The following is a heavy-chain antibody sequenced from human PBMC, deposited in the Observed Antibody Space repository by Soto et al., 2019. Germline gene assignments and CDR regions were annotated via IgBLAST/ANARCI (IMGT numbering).Heavy chain of an antibody. Sequence: ASVKVSCKASCYTFTSYGISWVRQAPGQGLEWMGWITAYNGNTNYAQKLQGRVTMTTDTSTSTAYMELRSLRSDDTAVYYCARDGSVVVPAPYFYYGMDVWGQGTTVTVSS. CDR3: ARDGSVVVPAPYFYYGMDV. D-gene: IGHD2-2*01. CDR2: ITAYNGNT. CDR1: CYTFTSYG. J-gene: IGHJ6*02. V-gene: IGHV1-18*04.